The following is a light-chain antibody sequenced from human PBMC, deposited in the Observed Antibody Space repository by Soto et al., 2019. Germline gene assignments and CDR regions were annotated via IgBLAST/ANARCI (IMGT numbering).Light chain of an antibody. CDR3: QQRRVWPLT. J-gene: IGKJ4*01. Sequence: VLTQSPAILSLSPGERATLSCRASQSVNNYLARYQQRPGQAPRLLIYDSSNRATGIPARFSASGSGTDFTLTISSLEFEDFAVYYCQQRRVWPLTFGGGTKVEI. V-gene: IGKV3-11*01. CDR1: QSVNNY. CDR2: DSS.